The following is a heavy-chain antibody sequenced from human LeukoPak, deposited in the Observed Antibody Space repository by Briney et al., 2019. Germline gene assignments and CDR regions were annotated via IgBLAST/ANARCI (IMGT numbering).Heavy chain of an antibody. CDR1: GSSFTSYW. J-gene: IGHJ4*02. Sequence: GESLKISCKGSGSSFTSYWIGWVRQMPGKGLEWMGIIYPGDSETRYSPSFQGQVTISADKSISTAYLQWSSLKASDTAMYYCARPTYYFDSSGYYYVGFFDYWGQGTPVTVSS. D-gene: IGHD3-22*01. CDR3: ARPTYYFDSSGYYYVGFFDY. V-gene: IGHV5-51*01. CDR2: IYPGDSET.